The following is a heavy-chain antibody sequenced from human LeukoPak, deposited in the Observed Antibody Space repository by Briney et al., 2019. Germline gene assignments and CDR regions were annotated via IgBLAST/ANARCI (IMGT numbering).Heavy chain of an antibody. V-gene: IGHV3-66*02. CDR2: IYSGGST. J-gene: IGHJ4*02. CDR1: GFTDSSNY. D-gene: IGHD5-18*01. Sequence: GGSLRLXCAASGFTDSSNYMSWVRRAPGKGLEWVSVIYSGGSTYYADSVKGRFTISRDNSKNTLYLQMNSLRAEDTAVYYCARVGGYSYGASFVDYWGQGTLVTVSS. CDR3: ARVGGYSYGASFVDY.